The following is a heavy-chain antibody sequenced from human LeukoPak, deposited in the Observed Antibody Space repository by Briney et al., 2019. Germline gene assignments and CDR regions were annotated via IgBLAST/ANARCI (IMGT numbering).Heavy chain of an antibody. D-gene: IGHD2-2*01. CDR2: INPSGGST. CDR1: GYTFATYF. J-gene: IGHJ5*02. V-gene: IGHV1-46*01. CDR3: AREVRGIVVVPAAMTSWFDP. Sequence: GASVKVSCKTSGYTFATYFMHWVRQAPGQGLEWMGIINPSGGSTSYAQKFQGRVTMTRDMSTSTVYMELSSLRSEDTAVYYCAREVRGIVVVPAAMTSWFDPWGQGTLVTVSS.